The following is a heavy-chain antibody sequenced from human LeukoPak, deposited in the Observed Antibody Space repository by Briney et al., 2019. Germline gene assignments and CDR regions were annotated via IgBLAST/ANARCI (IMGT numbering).Heavy chain of an antibody. J-gene: IGHJ5*02. CDR2: IYYSGST. V-gene: IGHV4-59*08. CDR1: GGSISSYY. CDR3: ARHGPRVETATLKNDWFDP. D-gene: IGHD5-24*01. Sequence: SETLSLTCTVTGGSISSYYWSWIRQPPGKGPEWIGYIYYSGSTNYNPSLKSRVTMSVDTSKNQFSLKLRSVTAADTAVYYCARHGPRVETATLKNDWFDPWGQGTLVTVSS.